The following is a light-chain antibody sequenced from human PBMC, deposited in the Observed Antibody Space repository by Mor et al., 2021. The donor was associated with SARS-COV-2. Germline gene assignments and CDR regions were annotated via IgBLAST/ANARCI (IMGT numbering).Light chain of an antibody. CDR3: QQYFNLPLS. Sequence: LACYQQKPRQAPRLLIYGASTRATGIPARFSGCGSGREFNLTIFWLQSVDFAVYYCQQYFNLPLSFGPG. CDR2: GAS. V-gene: IGKV3-15*01. J-gene: IGKJ3*01.